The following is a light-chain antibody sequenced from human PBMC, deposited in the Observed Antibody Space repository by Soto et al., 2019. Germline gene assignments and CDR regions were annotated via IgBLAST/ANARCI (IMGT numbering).Light chain of an antibody. CDR3: QQSYRTPYT. J-gene: IGKJ2*01. Sequence: IQLTQSPSSLSASVGDTVTITCRASQSISTYLNWYQHKPGKAPNLLIQAASTLLSGVPSRFSGSISETDFTLIISSLRPEDFATYYCQQSYRTPYTFGQGTNLEIK. V-gene: IGKV1-39*01. CDR1: QSISTY. CDR2: AAS.